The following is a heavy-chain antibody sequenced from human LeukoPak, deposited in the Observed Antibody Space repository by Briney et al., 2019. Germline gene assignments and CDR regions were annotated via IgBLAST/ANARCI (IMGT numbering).Heavy chain of an antibody. CDR2: IKHDGSAD. Sequence: GGSLRLSCAASGFTFGNHWMTWVRQAPGMGLEWVANIKHDGSADYYGDSVKGRFTISRENARNSLFLQMNSLRAEDTAVYYCAREGTERNDYRGYFDLWGRGTLVTVSS. V-gene: IGHV3-7*01. J-gene: IGHJ2*01. CDR3: AREGTERNDYRGYFDL. D-gene: IGHD4-11*01. CDR1: GFTFGNHW.